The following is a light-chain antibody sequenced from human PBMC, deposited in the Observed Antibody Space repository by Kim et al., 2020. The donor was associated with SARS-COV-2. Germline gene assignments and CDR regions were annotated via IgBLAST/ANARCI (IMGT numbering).Light chain of an antibody. J-gene: IGLJ2*01. CDR3: SSYAGSSNVV. V-gene: IGLV2-14*02. CDR1: SSDVGSYNL. CDR2: EVS. Sequence: QSALTQPASVSGSPGQSITISCTGSSSDVGSYNLVSWYQQHPGKAPKLMIYEVSKRPSGVSNRFSGSKSGNTASLTVSGLQAEDEADYYCSSYAGSSNVVFGGGTQLTVL.